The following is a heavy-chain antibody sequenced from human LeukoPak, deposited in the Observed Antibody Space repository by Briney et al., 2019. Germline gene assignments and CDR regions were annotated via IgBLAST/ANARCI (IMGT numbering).Heavy chain of an antibody. Sequence: GGSLRLSCAASGFTVSSNYMSWVRQAPGKGLEWVSVIYSGGSTYYADSVKGRFTISRDNSKNTLYLQMNSPRAEDTAVYYCARVVGYCSSTSCYGGAYFDYWGQGTLVTVSS. D-gene: IGHD2-2*01. CDR3: ARVVGYCSSTSCYGGAYFDY. J-gene: IGHJ4*02. V-gene: IGHV3-66*01. CDR2: IYSGGST. CDR1: GFTVSSNY.